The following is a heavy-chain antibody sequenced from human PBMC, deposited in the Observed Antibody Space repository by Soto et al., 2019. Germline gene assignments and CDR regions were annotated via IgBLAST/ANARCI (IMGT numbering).Heavy chain of an antibody. CDR1: GFTFSNYH. J-gene: IGHJ4*02. Sequence: PGGSLRLSCTASGFTFSNYHMSWVRQAPGKGLEWVSTIRNSGGRTYYADSVKGRFTISRDNSANTLYLQMNSLRAEDTAIYYCVYEEDYGDYKTIYYWGKGSLVPVSS. V-gene: IGHV3-23*01. CDR3: VYEEDYGDYKTIYY. D-gene: IGHD4-17*01. CDR2: IRNSGGRT.